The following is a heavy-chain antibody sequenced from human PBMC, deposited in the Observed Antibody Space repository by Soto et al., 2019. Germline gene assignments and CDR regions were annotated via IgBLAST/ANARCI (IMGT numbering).Heavy chain of an antibody. Sequence: QVQLVQSGAEVKMPGSSVKVSCKASGDTVSTSAISWVQQSPGQGLEWMGVIILILGTTNYAQKFQGRVTITADEPTITAYMELSSLRSEDTAVYYCAITPEVSIASDNYYYGMDVWGQGTTVTVSS. CDR1: GDTVSTSA. V-gene: IGHV1-69*01. J-gene: IGHJ6*02. D-gene: IGHD6-6*01. CDR3: AITPEVSIASDNYYYGMDV. CDR2: IILILGTT.